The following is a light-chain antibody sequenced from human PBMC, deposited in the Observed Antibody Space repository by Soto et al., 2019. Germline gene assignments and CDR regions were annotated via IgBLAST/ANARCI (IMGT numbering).Light chain of an antibody. V-gene: IGKV2-28*01. Sequence: DIVMTQSPLSLPVTPGEPASISCRSSQSLLHSNGYNYLDWYLQKPGQSPQLLIYLGSNRASGGPDRFSGSGSGTDFTLKISRVEAEDVGVYDCMQALQTPRTFGPGTKVDIK. CDR2: LGS. J-gene: IGKJ3*01. CDR1: QSLLHSNGYNY. CDR3: MQALQTPRT.